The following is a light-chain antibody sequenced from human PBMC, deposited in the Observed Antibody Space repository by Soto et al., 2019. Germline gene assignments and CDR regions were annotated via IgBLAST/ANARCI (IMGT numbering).Light chain of an antibody. Sequence: QSVLPQPPSASGTPGQRVTISCSTSNSRSGSNYVYWYQQLPGAAPKLLIYRNDQRPSGVPDRFSGSKSGTSASQAISRLRPEDEGDYFCAKWDDSLRVYVFGSGTKVTVL. CDR2: RND. CDR3: AKWDDSLRVYV. J-gene: IGLJ1*01. V-gene: IGLV1-47*01. CDR1: NSRSGSNY.